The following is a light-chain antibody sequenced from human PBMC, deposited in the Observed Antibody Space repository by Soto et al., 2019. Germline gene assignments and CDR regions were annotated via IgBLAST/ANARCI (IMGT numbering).Light chain of an antibody. CDR2: WAS. V-gene: IGKV4-1*01. CDR3: QQYSSTPWT. Sequence: DIVMTQSPASLAVSLGERATINCKSSQSVLYSSNNENYLAWYQQKPGQPPKLLIYWASTRGSGVPDRFSGSGSGTDFTLTISSLQAEDVAVYYCQQYSSTPWTFGQGTKVEIK. CDR1: QSVLYSSNNENY. J-gene: IGKJ1*01.